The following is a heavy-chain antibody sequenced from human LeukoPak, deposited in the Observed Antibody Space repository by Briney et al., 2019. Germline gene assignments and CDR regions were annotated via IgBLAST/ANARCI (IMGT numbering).Heavy chain of an antibody. CDR3: ARHTPILTGYPFDF. CDR2: IYYSGST. V-gene: IGHV4-59*08. CDR1: GGSNSSYY. J-gene: IGHJ4*02. D-gene: IGHD3-9*01. Sequence: KPSETLSLTCTVSGGSNSSYYWSWIRQPPGKGLEWIGYIYYSGSTHYNPSLESRVTISVDTSKNQFSLKLSSVTAADTAVYYCARHTPILTGYPFDFWGQGTLVTVSS.